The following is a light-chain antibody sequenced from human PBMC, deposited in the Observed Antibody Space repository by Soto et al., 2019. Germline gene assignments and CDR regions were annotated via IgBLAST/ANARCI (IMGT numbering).Light chain of an antibody. CDR1: SSDVGGYNY. Sequence: QSALTQPASVSGSPGHSITISCTGTSSDVGGYNYVSWYQHHPGKVPQLMIYDVSNRPSGVSNRFSGSKSGNTASLTISGLQAEDEADYYCYSYTRSNTYVFGTGTKVTVL. J-gene: IGLJ1*01. V-gene: IGLV2-14*03. CDR3: YSYTRSNTYV. CDR2: DVS.